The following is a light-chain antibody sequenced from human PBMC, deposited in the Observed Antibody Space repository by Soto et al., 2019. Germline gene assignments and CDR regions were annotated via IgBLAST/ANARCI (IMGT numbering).Light chain of an antibody. V-gene: IGLV2-14*01. CDR1: SSDVGAYDH. CDR2: DVS. Sequence: LTQPVSVSGSPGQWTTIPSTGSSSDVGAYDHVSWYQQPPGKAPKPLIYDVSKRPSGVSYRFSGSKSGNTASLTISGLQADDEADYYCSSYTNSNTLLFGGGTKVTVL. CDR3: SSYTNSNTLL. J-gene: IGLJ3*02.